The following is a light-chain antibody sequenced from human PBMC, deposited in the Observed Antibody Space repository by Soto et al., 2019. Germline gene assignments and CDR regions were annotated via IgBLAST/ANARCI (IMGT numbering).Light chain of an antibody. J-gene: IGKJ4*01. CDR1: QSVNNRY. CDR2: GAS. V-gene: IGKV3-20*01. CDR3: QQYGSSPPIT. Sequence: EIVLAQSPGTLSLSPGERATLSCRASQSVNNRYLAWYQQKGGQAPRLLIYGASSRATGIPDRFSGSGYGTEFTLTVSSLEPEDFAVYYCQQYGSSPPITFGGGTKVEIK.